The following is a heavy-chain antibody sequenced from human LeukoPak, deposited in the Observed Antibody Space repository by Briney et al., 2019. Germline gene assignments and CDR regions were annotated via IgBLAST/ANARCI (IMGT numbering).Heavy chain of an antibody. CDR2: ISGSGGST. Sequence: PGRSLRLSCAAFGFTFSNYAMSWVRQAPGKGLEWVSVISGSGGSTYYADSVKGRFTISRDSSKNTLYLQMNSLRAEDTAVYYCAKGGGIAAAGTLLDYWGQGTLVTVSS. D-gene: IGHD6-13*01. CDR1: GFTFSNYA. V-gene: IGHV3-23*01. CDR3: AKGGGIAAAGTLLDY. J-gene: IGHJ4*02.